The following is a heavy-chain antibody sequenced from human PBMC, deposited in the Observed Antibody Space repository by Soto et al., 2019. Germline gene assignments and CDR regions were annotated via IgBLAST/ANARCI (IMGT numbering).Heavy chain of an antibody. D-gene: IGHD3-10*01. Sequence: GGALRPSLALFGFSVSGNYMSLVPPAPGKGLEWVSVLYSGGTTYYADSVQGRFTISRHNSNNTLFLQMDRLRVDDTAIYYCARAAWGLWFGYMDVWGTGTTVTVSS. V-gene: IGHV3-53*04. CDR2: LYSGGTT. CDR3: ARAAWGLWFGYMDV. J-gene: IGHJ6*03. CDR1: GFSVSGNY.